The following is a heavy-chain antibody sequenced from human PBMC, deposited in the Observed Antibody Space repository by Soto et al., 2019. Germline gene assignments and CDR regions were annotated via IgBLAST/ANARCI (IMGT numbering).Heavy chain of an antibody. CDR2: MNPNSGNT. CDR3: ARGLYSGLNYYYMDV. Sequence: QVQLVQSGAEVKKPGASVKVSCKASGYTFTSYDINWVRQATGQGLEWMGWMNPNSGNTGYAQKFQGRVTMTRNTSKSPAYLELSSLGSEDTAVYYCARGLYSGLNYYYMDVWGKGTTVTVSS. CDR1: GYTFTSYD. V-gene: IGHV1-8*01. D-gene: IGHD6-13*01. J-gene: IGHJ6*03.